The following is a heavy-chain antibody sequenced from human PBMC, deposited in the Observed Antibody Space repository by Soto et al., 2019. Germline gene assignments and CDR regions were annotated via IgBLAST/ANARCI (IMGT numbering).Heavy chain of an antibody. CDR3: ARDVGYSSSWDKWDY. CDR2: ISACNGNT. CDR1: GYTFTSYG. J-gene: IGHJ4*02. D-gene: IGHD6-13*01. Sequence: QVQLVQSGAEVKKPGASVKVSCKASGYTFTSYGISWVRQAPGQGLEWMGWISACNGNTNYAQKLQGRVTMTTDTSTSTADMERRSLRSDDTAVYYCARDVGYSSSWDKWDYWGEGTLVTFSS. V-gene: IGHV1-18*01.